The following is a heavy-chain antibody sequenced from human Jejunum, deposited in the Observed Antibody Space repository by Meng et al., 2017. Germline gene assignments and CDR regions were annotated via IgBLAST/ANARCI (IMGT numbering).Heavy chain of an antibody. CDR1: GNTFTNYN. CDR2: MGPNSGNT. CDR3: AREYSSYPDY. D-gene: IGHD6-6*01. J-gene: IGHJ4*02. V-gene: IGHV1-8*01. Sequence: VQWGQLGTHGKNPGSSVKVSCRASGNTFTNYNIHSVRQATGQGLEWMGWMGPNSGNTGYAQKFQGRVTMTRSTSISTAYMELSSLRFEDTAVYYCAREYSSYPDYWGQGTLVTVSS.